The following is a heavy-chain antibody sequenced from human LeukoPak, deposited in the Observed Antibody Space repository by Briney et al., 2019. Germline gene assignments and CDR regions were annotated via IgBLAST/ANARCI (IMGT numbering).Heavy chain of an antibody. D-gene: IGHD3-3*01. J-gene: IGHJ6*04. CDR1: GGSISSGSYY. V-gene: IGHV4-61*02. CDR2: IYTSGST. CDR3: ARVAHYDFWSGPPGDV. Sequence: PSQTLSLTCTVSGGSISSGSYYWSWIRQPAGKGLEWIGRIYTSGSTNYNPSLKSRVTISVDTSKNQFSLKLSSVTAADTAVYYCARVAHYDFWSGPPGDVWGKGTTVTVSS.